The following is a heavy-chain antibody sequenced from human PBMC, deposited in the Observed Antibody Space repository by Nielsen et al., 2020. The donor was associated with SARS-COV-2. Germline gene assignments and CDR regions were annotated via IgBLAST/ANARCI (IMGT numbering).Heavy chain of an antibody. D-gene: IGHD3-3*01. CDR2: INNDGETT. CDR1: GFAFNTYW. J-gene: IGHJ4*02. CDR3: VRAGYFDFWSGFVY. V-gene: IGHV3-74*01. Sequence: GGSLRLSCAASGFAFNTYWMHWVRQAPGQGLVWVSHINNDGETTSYADSVKGRFTISRDNAENTLYLQMNSLRADDTGVYYCVRAGYFDFWSGFVYWGQGALVTVSS.